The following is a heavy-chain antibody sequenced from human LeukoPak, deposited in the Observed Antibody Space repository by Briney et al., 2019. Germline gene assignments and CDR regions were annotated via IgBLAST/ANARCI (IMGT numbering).Heavy chain of an antibody. CDR3: ARKYYDFWSGYYGDDAFDI. Sequence: SGPTLVNPSETLSLICTVSGGSIGDYYWTWIRQPPGKGLEWIGYIYHSGSANYKSSLKSRVTISVDTSKNQFSLKLSSVTAADTAVYYCARKYYDFWSGYYGDDAFDIWGQGTMVTVSS. D-gene: IGHD3-3*01. J-gene: IGHJ3*02. CDR2: IYHSGSA. CDR1: GGSIGDYY. V-gene: IGHV4-59*13.